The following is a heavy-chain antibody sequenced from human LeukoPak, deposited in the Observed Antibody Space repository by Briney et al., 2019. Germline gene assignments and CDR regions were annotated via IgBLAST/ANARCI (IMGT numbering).Heavy chain of an antibody. D-gene: IGHD3-22*01. J-gene: IGHJ4*02. CDR2: SGTGGST. CDR1: GFTFTSYA. CDR3: AKESGDDSSGYYEVFDY. V-gene: IGHV3-23*01. Sequence: GGSLRLSCTASGFTFTSYAMSWVRQAPGKGLEWVSVSGTGGSTNHADSVKGRFTISRDNSKNTLYLQMNSLRAEDTAVYYCAKESGDDSSGYYEVFDYWGQGSLVTVPS.